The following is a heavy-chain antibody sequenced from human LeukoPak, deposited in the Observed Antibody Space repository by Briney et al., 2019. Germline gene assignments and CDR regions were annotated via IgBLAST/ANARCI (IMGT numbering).Heavy chain of an antibody. CDR1: GFTFSSYS. CDR2: ISSSSSYI. J-gene: IGHJ6*02. CDR3: ARVCSSTSCSPRYYYYGMDV. Sequence: GVSLRLSCAASGFTFSSYSMTWVRQAPGKGLEWVSSISSSSSYIYYADSVKGRFTISRDNAKNSLYLQMNSLRAEDTAVYYCARVCSSTSCSPRYYYYGMDVWGQGTTVTVSS. D-gene: IGHD2-2*01. V-gene: IGHV3-21*01.